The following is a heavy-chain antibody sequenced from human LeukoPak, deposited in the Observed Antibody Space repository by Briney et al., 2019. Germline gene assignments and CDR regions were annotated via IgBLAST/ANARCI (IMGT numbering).Heavy chain of an antibody. CDR2: INTNTGNP. V-gene: IGHV7-4-1*02. CDR1: GYTFTSYA. Sequence: ASVKVSCKASGYTFTSYAMNWVRQAPGLGLGWMGWINTNTGNPTYTQSLTGRFVFSLVTSVSTAYLQISSLEAEDTAVYYCARERWLQSYYFDYWGQGTLVTVSS. D-gene: IGHD5-24*01. J-gene: IGHJ4*02. CDR3: ARERWLQSYYFDY.